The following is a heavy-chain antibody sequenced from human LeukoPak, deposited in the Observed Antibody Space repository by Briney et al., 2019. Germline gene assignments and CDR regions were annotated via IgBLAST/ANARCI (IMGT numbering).Heavy chain of an antibody. CDR3: ARARIAAAGTTDY. CDR1: GGSFSGYY. V-gene: IGHV4-34*01. Sequence: NPSETLSLTCAVYGGSFSGYYWSWIRQPPGKGLKWIGEINHSGSTNYNPSLKSRVTISVDTSKNQFSLKLSSVTAADTAVYYCARARIAAAGTTDYWGQGTLVTVSS. D-gene: IGHD6-13*01. J-gene: IGHJ4*02. CDR2: INHSGST.